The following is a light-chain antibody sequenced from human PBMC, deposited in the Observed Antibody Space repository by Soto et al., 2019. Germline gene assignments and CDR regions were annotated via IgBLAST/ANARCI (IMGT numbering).Light chain of an antibody. CDR2: GAS. V-gene: IGKV3-20*01. J-gene: IGKJ2*01. CDR3: QQYGNSRYT. Sequence: EIVLTQSPGTLSLSPGERATLSCRASQSISSTYLAWYQQKPGQAPRLLIYGASSRATGIPDRFSGSGSGTHFTLTISRLEPEDFAVYYCQQYGNSRYTFGQGTKLEIK. CDR1: QSISSTY.